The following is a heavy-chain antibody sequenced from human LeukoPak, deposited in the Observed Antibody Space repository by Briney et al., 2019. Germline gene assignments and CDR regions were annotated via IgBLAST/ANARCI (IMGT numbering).Heavy chain of an antibody. J-gene: IGHJ4*02. CDR3: AREKYSYGLHYFDY. CDR1: GGTFSSYA. V-gene: IGHV1-69*13. D-gene: IGHD5-18*01. Sequence: GASVKVSCKASGGTFSSYAISWVRQAPGQGLEWMRGIVPIFGTANYAQKFQGRVTITADESTSTAYMELSSLRSEDTAVYYCAREKYSYGLHYFDYWGQGTLVTVSS. CDR2: IVPIFGTA.